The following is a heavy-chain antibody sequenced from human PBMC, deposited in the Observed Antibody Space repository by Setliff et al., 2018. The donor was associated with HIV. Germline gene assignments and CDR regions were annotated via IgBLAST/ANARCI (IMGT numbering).Heavy chain of an antibody. J-gene: IGHJ4*02. V-gene: IGHV4-59*01. CDR3: ARAIPYYGYVWGSPEDY. Sequence: SETLSLTCTVSGAPLSSYYLNWIRQPPGKGLEWIGYIFYSGTTNYNPSLKSRVTMSVGASKNQFSLILSSVTAADTAVYYCARAIPYYGYVWGSPEDYWGQGTLVTVSS. D-gene: IGHD3-16*01. CDR1: GAPLSSYY. CDR2: IFYSGTT.